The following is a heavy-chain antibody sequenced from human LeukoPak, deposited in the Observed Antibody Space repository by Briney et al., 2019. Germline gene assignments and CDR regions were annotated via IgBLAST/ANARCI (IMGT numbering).Heavy chain of an antibody. D-gene: IGHD6-13*01. CDR3: AGEPAAADDAFGI. J-gene: IGHJ3*02. V-gene: IGHV3-48*02. CDR1: GFTFSSYS. CDR2: INSRSSAI. Sequence: PGGSLRLSCAASGFTFSSYSMNWVRQAPGKGLEWVSYINSRSSAIFYADSVKGRFTTSRDNAKNSVYLQMNSLRDEDTAVYYCAGEPAAADDAFGIWGQGTMVTVSS.